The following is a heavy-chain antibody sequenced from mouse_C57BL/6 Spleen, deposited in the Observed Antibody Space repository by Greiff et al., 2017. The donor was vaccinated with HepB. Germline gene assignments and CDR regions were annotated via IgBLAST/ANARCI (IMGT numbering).Heavy chain of an antibody. D-gene: IGHD1-1*01. CDR3: ARYGSSPFAY. Sequence: VQLQQSGPELVKPGASVKISCKASGYSFTGYYMNWVKQSPEKSLEWIGEINPSTDGTTYNQKFKAKATLTVDKSSSTAYMQLKSLTSEDSAVYYCARYGSSPFAYWGQGTLVTVSA. CDR2: INPSTDGT. V-gene: IGHV1-42*01. CDR1: GYSFTGYY. J-gene: IGHJ3*01.